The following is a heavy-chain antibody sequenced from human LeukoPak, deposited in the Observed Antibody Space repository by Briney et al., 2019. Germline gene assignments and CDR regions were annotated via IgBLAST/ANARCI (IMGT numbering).Heavy chain of an antibody. D-gene: IGHD3-10*01. V-gene: IGHV4-39*07. CDR1: GGSISSYY. CDR3: ARGILMVRGVSRYDY. Sequence: PSETLSLTCTVSGGSISSYYWGWIRQPPGKGLEWIGSIYYSGSTYYNPSLKSRVTISVDTSKNQFSLKLSSVTAADTAVYYCARGILMVRGVSRYDYWGQGTLVTVSS. CDR2: IYYSGST. J-gene: IGHJ4*02.